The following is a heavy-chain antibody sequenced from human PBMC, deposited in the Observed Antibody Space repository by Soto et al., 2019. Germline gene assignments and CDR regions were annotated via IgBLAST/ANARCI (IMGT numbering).Heavy chain of an antibody. J-gene: IGHJ5*02. CDR3: ARRSVGGWYNWFDP. CDR2: IYYSGST. D-gene: IGHD6-19*01. Sequence: PSETLSLTCTVSGGSISSYYWSWIRQPPGKGLEWIGYIYYSGSTNYNPSLKSRVTISVDTSKNQFSLKLSSVTAADTAVYYCARRSVGGWYNWFDPWGQGTLVTVSS. CDR1: GGSISSYY. V-gene: IGHV4-59*08.